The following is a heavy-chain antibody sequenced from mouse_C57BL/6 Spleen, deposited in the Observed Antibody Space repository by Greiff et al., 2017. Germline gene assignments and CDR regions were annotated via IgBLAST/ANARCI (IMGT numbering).Heavy chain of an antibody. J-gene: IGHJ3*01. CDR2: IDPEGGDT. Sequence: VQLQQSGAELVRPGASVKLSCTASGFNFNDYYMHWVKQRPEQGLEWIGRIDPEGGDTEYAPKFQGKATMTADTSSNTAYLQLSSLTSEDTAVYYCTACYYYGSSYFAYWGQGTLVTVSA. D-gene: IGHD1-1*01. V-gene: IGHV14-1*01. CDR1: GFNFNDYY. CDR3: TACYYYGSSYFAY.